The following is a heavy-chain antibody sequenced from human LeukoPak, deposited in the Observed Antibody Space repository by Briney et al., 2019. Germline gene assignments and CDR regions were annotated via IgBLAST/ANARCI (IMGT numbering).Heavy chain of an antibody. CDR1: GGTFSSYA. CDR2: INPNSGGT. J-gene: IGHJ4*02. D-gene: IGHD6-19*01. CDR3: ARVSLAVADTLDY. V-gene: IGHV1-2*02. Sequence: GASVKVSCKASGGTFSSYAISWVRQAPGQGLEWMGWINPNSGGTNYAQKFQGRVTMTRDTSISTTYMELSRLRSDDTAVYYCARVSLAVADTLDYWGQGTLVTVSS.